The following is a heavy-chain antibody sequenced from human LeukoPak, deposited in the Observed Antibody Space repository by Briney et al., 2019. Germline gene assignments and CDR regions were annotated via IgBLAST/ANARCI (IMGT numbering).Heavy chain of an antibody. Sequence: GGSLRLSCAASGFTFSSYAMHWVRQAPGKGLEWVAVISYDGSNKYYADSVKGRFTISRDNSKNTLYLQMNSLRAEDTAVYYCARDSGYDFDYWGQGTLVTVSS. CDR1: GFTFSSYA. CDR2: ISYDGSNK. V-gene: IGHV3-30*04. D-gene: IGHD5-12*01. J-gene: IGHJ4*02. CDR3: ARDSGYDFDY.